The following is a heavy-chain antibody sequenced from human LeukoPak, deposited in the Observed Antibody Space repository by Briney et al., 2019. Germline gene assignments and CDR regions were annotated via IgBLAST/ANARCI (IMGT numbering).Heavy chain of an antibody. D-gene: IGHD3-9*01. CDR3: ARQDGYYDILAGGPFDY. J-gene: IGHJ4*02. V-gene: IGHV3-23*01. Sequence: GGSLRLSCVASGFTFSSHGMDWVRQAPGKGLEWVSGIIPSGHTTYYADSVRGRFTISRDNSKNTLYLQMNSLRAEDTAVYYCARQDGYYDILAGGPFDYWGQGTLVTVSS. CDR1: GFTFSSHG. CDR2: IIPSGHTT.